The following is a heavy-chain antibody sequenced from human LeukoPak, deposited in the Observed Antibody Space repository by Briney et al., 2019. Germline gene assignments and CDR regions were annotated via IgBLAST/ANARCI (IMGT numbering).Heavy chain of an antibody. V-gene: IGHV3-30*03. Sequence: GGSLRLSCAASGFTFSSYGMHWVRQAPGKGLEWVAVISYDGSNKYYADSVKGRFTISRDNSKNTLYLQMNSLRAEDTAVYYCTLSYGRGFNYYYGMDVWGQGTTVTVSS. D-gene: IGHD5-18*01. J-gene: IGHJ6*02. CDR3: TLSYGRGFNYYYGMDV. CDR2: ISYDGSNK. CDR1: GFTFSSYG.